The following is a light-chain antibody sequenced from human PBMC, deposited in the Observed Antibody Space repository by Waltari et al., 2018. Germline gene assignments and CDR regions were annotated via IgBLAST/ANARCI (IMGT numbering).Light chain of an antibody. Sequence: QSALTQPPSASGSPGQSVTISCTGTSSDVGGYNYVSWYQQHPGKAPKLVVYEVSNRPSGVPDPFSGSKSGNTASLTVSGLQAEDEADYYCSSYAGSYSYVFGTVTKVTVL. CDR1: SSDVGGYNY. CDR2: EVS. V-gene: IGLV2-8*01. CDR3: SSYAGSYSYV. J-gene: IGLJ1*01.